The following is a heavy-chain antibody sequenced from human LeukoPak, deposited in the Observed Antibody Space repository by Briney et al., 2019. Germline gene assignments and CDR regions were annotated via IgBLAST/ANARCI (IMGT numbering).Heavy chain of an antibody. V-gene: IGHV3-30*02. J-gene: IGHJ4*02. CDR3: ARGDAGYCSGGSCYAAY. Sequence: GGSLRLSCAASGFTFSSYGMHWVCQAPGKGLEWVAFIRYDGSNKYYADSVKGRFTISRDNSKNTLYLQMNSLRAEDTAVYYCARGDAGYCSGGSCYAAYWGQGTLVTVSS. CDR1: GFTFSSYG. CDR2: IRYDGSNK. D-gene: IGHD2-15*01.